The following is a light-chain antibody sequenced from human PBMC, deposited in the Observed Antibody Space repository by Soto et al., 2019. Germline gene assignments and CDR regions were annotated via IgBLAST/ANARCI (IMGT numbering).Light chain of an antibody. CDR2: LEGSGSY. Sequence: QLVLTQSSSASASLGSSVKLTGTLSSGHSSYIIAWHQQQPGKAPRYLMKLEGSGSYNKGSGVPDRFSGSSSGADRYLTITNLPFEDEANYYCETWDSNTLVFGGGTKVTVL. CDR1: SGHSSYI. CDR3: ETWDSNTLV. J-gene: IGLJ2*01. V-gene: IGLV4-60*02.